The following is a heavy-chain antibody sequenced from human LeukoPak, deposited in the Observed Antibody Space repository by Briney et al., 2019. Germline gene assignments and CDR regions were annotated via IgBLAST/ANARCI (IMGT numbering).Heavy chain of an antibody. D-gene: IGHD4-17*01. CDR2: ITSDGSTT. V-gene: IGHV3-74*01. Sequence: GGSLRLSCAASGFTFSSYWMHWVRQAPGKGLVWVSHITSDGSTTNYADSVKGRFTISRDNAKNTLYLQMNSLRVEDTALYYCARAQTYGDSRLLLDYWGQGTLVTVSS. CDR3: ARAQTYGDSRLLLDY. J-gene: IGHJ4*02. CDR1: GFTFSSYW.